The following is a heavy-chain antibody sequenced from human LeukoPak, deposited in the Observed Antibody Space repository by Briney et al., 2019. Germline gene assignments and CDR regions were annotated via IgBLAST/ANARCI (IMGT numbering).Heavy chain of an antibody. V-gene: IGHV3-23*01. D-gene: IGHD6-13*01. CDR3: AKDWSQQQLVIH. CDR2: ISGSGGST. Sequence: GGSLRLSCAASGFTFSSYAMSWARQAPGKGLEWVSAISGSGGSTYYADSVKGRFTISRDNSKNTLYLQMNSLRAEDTAVYYCAKDWSQQQLVIHWGQGTLVTVSS. J-gene: IGHJ4*02. CDR1: GFTFSSYA.